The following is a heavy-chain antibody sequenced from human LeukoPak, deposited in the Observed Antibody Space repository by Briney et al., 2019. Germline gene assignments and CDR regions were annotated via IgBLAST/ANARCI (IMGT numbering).Heavy chain of an antibody. Sequence: GGSLRLSCAASGFTFSSYWMSWVRQAPGKGLEWVANIKQDGSEKYYVDSVKGRFTISRGNAKNSLYLQMNSLRAEDTAVYYCARDLGYSSSWYLVYYYYGMDVWGQGTTVTVSS. CDR1: GFTFSSYW. J-gene: IGHJ6*02. CDR3: ARDLGYSSSWYLVYYYYGMDV. V-gene: IGHV3-7*01. D-gene: IGHD6-13*01. CDR2: IKQDGSEK.